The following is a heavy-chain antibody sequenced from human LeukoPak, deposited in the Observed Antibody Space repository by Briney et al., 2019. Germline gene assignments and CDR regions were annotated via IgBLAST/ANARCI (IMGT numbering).Heavy chain of an antibody. J-gene: IGHJ3*02. CDR2: IYPGDSET. CDR3: TRSPRDGYHDAFDI. V-gene: IGHV5-51*01. CDR1: GYDFANSW. D-gene: IGHD5-24*01. Sequence: PGESLKISCTASGYDFANSWIAWVRQMPGEGLEWMGIIYPGDSETRYSPSFQGQVTISADKSITTAYLQWGSLKASDTAMYYCTRSPRDGYHDAFDIWGQGTMVTVFS.